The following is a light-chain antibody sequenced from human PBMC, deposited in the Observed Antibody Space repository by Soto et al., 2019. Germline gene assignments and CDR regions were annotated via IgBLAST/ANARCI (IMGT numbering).Light chain of an antibody. CDR1: QSISSW. Sequence: DTQMTQSPSTLSASVGDRVTITCRASQSISSWLAWYQQRPGRAPQLLIYRASSLQSGVPSRFSGSGSGTXXXLXXSXLQPDDFAXYXXXQYDTSSPTFGQGTKVEIK. CDR3: XQYDTSSPT. J-gene: IGKJ1*01. CDR2: RAS. V-gene: IGKV1-5*03.